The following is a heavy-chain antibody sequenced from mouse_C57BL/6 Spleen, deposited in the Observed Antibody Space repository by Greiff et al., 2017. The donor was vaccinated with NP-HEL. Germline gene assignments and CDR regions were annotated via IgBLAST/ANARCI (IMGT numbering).Heavy chain of an antibody. Sequence: VQLQQSGPELVKPGASVKMSCKASGYTFTDYNMHWVKQSHGKSLEWIGYINPNNGGTSYNQKFKGKATLTVNKSSSTAYMELRSLTSEDSAVYYCAREDGSSPYYFDYWGQGTTLTVSS. V-gene: IGHV1-22*01. D-gene: IGHD1-1*01. CDR1: GYTFTDYN. CDR3: AREDGSSPYYFDY. CDR2: INPNNGGT. J-gene: IGHJ2*01.